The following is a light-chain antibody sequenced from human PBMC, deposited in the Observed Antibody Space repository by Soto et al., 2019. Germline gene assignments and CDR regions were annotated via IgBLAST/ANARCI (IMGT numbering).Light chain of an antibody. CDR1: QSISSN. J-gene: IGKJ2*01. Sequence: EIVMTQSPATLSVSPGERATLSCRASQSISSNLAWYQQKPGQAPRLLIYGASIRATGIPARFSGSGSGTEFTLTISSLQSEDFAIYYCQQYNDWPPYTFGQGTNLEIK. CDR2: GAS. V-gene: IGKV3-15*01. CDR3: QQYNDWPPYT.